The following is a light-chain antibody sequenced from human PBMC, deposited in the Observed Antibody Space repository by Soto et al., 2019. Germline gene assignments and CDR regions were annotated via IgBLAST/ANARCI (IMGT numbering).Light chain of an antibody. CDR2: DAS. J-gene: IGKJ5*01. Sequence: ESMLTQSPATLSLSPGERATLSCRASQSVRSYLAWYQQKPGQAPRLLIYDASNRAPGIPARFSGSWSGTDFTLTISSLEPDDFAVYYCQQRSSWPRITFGQGTRLDIK. CDR3: QQRSSWPRIT. CDR1: QSVRSY. V-gene: IGKV3-11*01.